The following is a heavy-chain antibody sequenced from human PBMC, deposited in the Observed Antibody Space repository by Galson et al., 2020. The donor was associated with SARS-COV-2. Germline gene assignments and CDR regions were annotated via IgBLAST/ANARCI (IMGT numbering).Heavy chain of an antibody. V-gene: IGHV4-39*07. J-gene: IGHJ4*01. D-gene: IGHD6-13*01. CDR1: GGSISSGFYY. CDR3: AREKSAATGGIDY. CDR2: IDYDGRT. Sequence: SETLSLTCSVSGGSISSGFYYWVWLRQSPGKGLEWIASIDYDGRTDYNPSPKSRVTISRDTSMAPFSLKLHSVSAADTAVYYCAREKSAATGGIDYWGRGALFTVSS.